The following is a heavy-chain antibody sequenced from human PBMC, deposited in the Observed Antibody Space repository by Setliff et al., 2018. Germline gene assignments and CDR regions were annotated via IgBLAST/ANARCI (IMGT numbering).Heavy chain of an antibody. CDR3: AKDVAITIFGVVTPSPH. J-gene: IGHJ4*02. D-gene: IGHD3-3*01. CDR2: IRSGSGGGT. V-gene: IGHV3-23*01. CDR1: GFTFSAYS. Sequence: GESLKISCVASGFTFSAYSMNWVRQAPGKGPEWVSYIRSGSGGGTYYADSVKGRFTISRDNSKNTLFLQMNSLRAEDTAVYYCAKDVAITIFGVVTPSPHWGQGTLVTVSS.